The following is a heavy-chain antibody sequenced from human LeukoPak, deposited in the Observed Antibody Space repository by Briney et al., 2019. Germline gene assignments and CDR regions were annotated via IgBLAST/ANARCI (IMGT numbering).Heavy chain of an antibody. J-gene: IGHJ4*02. CDR2: ISGSGGST. CDR1: GFTFSSYA. CDR3: AKDRRYGSGSLPTSFDY. Sequence: PGGSLRLSCAASGFTFSSYAMSWVRQASGKGLEWVSGISGSGGSTYYADSVKGRFTISRDNSKNTLYLQMNSLRAEDTAVYYCAKDRRYGSGSLPTSFDYWGQGTLVTVSS. V-gene: IGHV3-23*01. D-gene: IGHD3-10*01.